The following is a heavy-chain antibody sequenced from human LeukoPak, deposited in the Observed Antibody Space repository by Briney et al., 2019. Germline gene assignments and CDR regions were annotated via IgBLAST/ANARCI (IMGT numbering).Heavy chain of an antibody. CDR1: GGSITTYC. J-gene: IGHJ4*02. Sequence: SETLSLTCTVSGGSITTYCWNWIRQVPGKGLEWIGHIFDNGATNYNPSLKSRVTISVDTSKNQFSLKLSSVTAADTAVYYCARVAYSSGWYDYWGQGTLVTVSS. V-gene: IGHV4-59*01. D-gene: IGHD6-19*01. CDR3: ARVAYSSGWYDY. CDR2: IFDNGAT.